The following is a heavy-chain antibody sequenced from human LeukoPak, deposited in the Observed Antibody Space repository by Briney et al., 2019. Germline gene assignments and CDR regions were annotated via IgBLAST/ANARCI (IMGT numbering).Heavy chain of an antibody. CDR1: GFTFSSYA. D-gene: IGHD6-19*01. CDR2: ITGSGGNT. J-gene: IGHJ4*02. Sequence: GGSLRLSCAASGFTFSSYAMSWVRQAPGKGLEWVSGITGSGGNTYYADSVKGRFTISRDNAKNSLYLQMNSLRAEDTAVYYCARGYSSGWTIDYWGQGTLVTVSS. CDR3: ARGYSSGWTIDY. V-gene: IGHV3-23*01.